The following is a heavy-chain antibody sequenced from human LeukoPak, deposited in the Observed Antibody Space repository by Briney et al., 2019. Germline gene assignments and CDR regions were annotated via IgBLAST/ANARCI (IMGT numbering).Heavy chain of an antibody. V-gene: IGHV3-66*01. D-gene: IGHD1-7*01. J-gene: IGHJ3*02. CDR2: IYSGGST. CDR1: GFSVSNNY. CDR3: ARGLNYHDTFDI. Sequence: GGSLRLSCAVSGFSVSNNYLSWVRQAPGKGLEWVSVIYSGGSTYYADSVKGRFTISRDKSKNTLYLQMNSLRAEDTAVYYCARGLNYHDTFDIWGQGTMVTVSS.